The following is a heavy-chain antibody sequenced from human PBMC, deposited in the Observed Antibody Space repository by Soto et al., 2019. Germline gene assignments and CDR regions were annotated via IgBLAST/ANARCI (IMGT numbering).Heavy chain of an antibody. V-gene: IGHV4-31*03. CDR2: IYYSGST. CDR1: GGSISSGGYY. CDR3: ARDWGGGSYNPSITTIVVGPFDP. Sequence: SETLSLTCTVSGGSISSGGYYWSWIRQHPGKGLEWIGYIYYSGSTYYNPSLKSRVTISVDTSKNQFSLKLSSVTAADTAVYYCARDWGGGSYNPSITTIVVGPFDPWGQGTLVTVSS. D-gene: IGHD3-22*01. J-gene: IGHJ5*02.